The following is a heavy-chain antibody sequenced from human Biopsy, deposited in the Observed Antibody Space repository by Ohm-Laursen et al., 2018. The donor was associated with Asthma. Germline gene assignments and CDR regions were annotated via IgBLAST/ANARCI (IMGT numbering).Heavy chain of an antibody. D-gene: IGHD2-2*01. V-gene: IGHV1-69*01. J-gene: IGHJ4*02. CDR3: ARKAGSCISRTCYSLDF. CDR2: INSVLGTT. CDR1: GGTFNTYV. Sequence: SSVKVSCKSLGGTFNTYVIGWVRQAPGQGLEWMGGINSVLGTTTYPQKFQDRVTITADDSTSTVYMEVSSLRSEDTAVYYCARKAGSCISRTCYSLDFWGQGTLVTVSS.